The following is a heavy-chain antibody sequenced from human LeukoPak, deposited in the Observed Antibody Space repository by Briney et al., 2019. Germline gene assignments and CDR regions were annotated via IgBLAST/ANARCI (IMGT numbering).Heavy chain of an antibody. V-gene: IGHV4-39*01. CDR3: ARRAVVVTATRPSTFDY. Sequence: SETLSLTCTVTGGSISSSSYYWGWIRQPPGKGLEWIGNIYYSGITYYNPSLKRRVTISVDTSKNQFSLKLTSVTPADTAVYYCARRAVVVTATRPSTFDYWGQGTLVTVSS. CDR1: GGSISSSSYY. D-gene: IGHD2-21*02. CDR2: IYYSGIT. J-gene: IGHJ4*02.